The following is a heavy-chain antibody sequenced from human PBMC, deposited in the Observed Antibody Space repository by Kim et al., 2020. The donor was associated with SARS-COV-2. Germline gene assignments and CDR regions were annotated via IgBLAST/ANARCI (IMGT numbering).Heavy chain of an antibody. D-gene: IGHD3-22*01. V-gene: IGHV5-51*01. CDR2: IYPGDSDT. CDR3: ARTYYYDSSGYTPFDY. CDR1: GYSFTSYW. Sequence: GESLKISCKGSGYSFTSYWIGWVRQMPGKGLEWMGIIYPGDSDTRYSPSFQGQVTISADKSISTAHLQWSSLKASDTAMYYCARTYYYDSSGYTPFDYWGQGTLVTVSS. J-gene: IGHJ4*02.